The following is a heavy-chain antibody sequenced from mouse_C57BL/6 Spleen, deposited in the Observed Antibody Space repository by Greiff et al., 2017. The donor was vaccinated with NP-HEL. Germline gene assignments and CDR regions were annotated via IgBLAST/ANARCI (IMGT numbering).Heavy chain of an antibody. J-gene: IGHJ2*01. CDR3: APTVVATNCDY. CDR1: GYTFTSYW. V-gene: IGHV1-7*01. D-gene: IGHD1-1*01. CDR2: INPSSGST. Sequence: QVQLQQSGAELAKPGASVKLSCKASGYTFTSYWMHWVKQRPGQGLEWIGYINPSSGSTKYNQKFKDKATLTADKSSSTAYMQLSSLTYEDSAVYYCAPTVVATNCDYWGQGTTLTVSS.